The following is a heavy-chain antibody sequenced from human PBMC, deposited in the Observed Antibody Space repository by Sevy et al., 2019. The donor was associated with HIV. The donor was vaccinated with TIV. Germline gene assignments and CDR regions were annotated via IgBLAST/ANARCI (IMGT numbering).Heavy chain of an antibody. CDR3: ATMHYGALDN. J-gene: IGHJ4*02. D-gene: IGHD4-17*01. Sequence: GGSLRLSCAASGVTVRSTYMTSVRQAPGKWLDWISVIESDGTTYYADSVKGRFTIARDNSRNTLYLQMNALRAEDTAVYYCATMHYGALDNWGQGNLVTVSS. CDR1: GVTVRSTY. V-gene: IGHV3-53*01. CDR2: IESDGTT.